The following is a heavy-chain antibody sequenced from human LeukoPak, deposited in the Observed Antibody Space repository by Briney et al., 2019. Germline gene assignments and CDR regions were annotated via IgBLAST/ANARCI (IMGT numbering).Heavy chain of an antibody. D-gene: IGHD1-26*01. CDR1: GFTVSSNY. J-gene: IGHJ4*02. V-gene: IGHV3-66*01. CDR2: IYSGGST. Sequence: GGSLRLSCAASGFTVSSNYMSWVRQAPGKGLEWVSVIYSGGSTYYADSMKGRFTISRDNSKNTLYLQMSSLRAEDTAVYYCARNGGATRYYFDYWGQGTLVTVSS. CDR3: ARNGGATRYYFDY.